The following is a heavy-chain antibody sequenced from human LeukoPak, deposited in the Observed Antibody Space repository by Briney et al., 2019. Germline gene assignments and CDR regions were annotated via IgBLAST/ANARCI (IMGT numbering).Heavy chain of an antibody. V-gene: IGHV5-10-1*01. Sequence: GESLKISCKCSGYSFASYWISWGRQMPGKGQEWMGRIDPSDSYTNYSPSFQGHVTISADKSISTAYLQWSSLKASDTAMYYCARRGSGWYSSWGQGTLVTVSS. CDR2: IDPSDSYT. J-gene: IGHJ4*02. CDR1: GYSFASYW. CDR3: ARRGSGWYSS. D-gene: IGHD6-19*01.